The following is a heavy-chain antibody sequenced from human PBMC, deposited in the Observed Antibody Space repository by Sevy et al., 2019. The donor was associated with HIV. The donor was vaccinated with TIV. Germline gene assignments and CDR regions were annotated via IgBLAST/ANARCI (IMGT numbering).Heavy chain of an antibody. J-gene: IGHJ5*02. Sequence: SETLSLTCTVSGGSISSGDYYWSWIRQPPGKGLEWIGYIYYSWSTYYDPSLKSRVTISVDTSKHQFSLKLSSVTAADTAVYYCARDRVQNVDTAMVFSWFDPWGQGTLVTVSS. CDR1: GGSISSGDYY. V-gene: IGHV4-30-4*01. CDR2: IYYSWST. CDR3: ARDRVQNVDTAMVFSWFDP. D-gene: IGHD5-18*01.